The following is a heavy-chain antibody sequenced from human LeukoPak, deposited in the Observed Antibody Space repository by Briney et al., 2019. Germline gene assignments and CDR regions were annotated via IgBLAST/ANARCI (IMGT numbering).Heavy chain of an antibody. D-gene: IGHD2-21*02. CDR1: GSTVSNAW. CDR2: IKTKSEDATI. Sequence: GGSLRLSCVASGSTVSNAWMSWVRQAPGKGLEWVGLIKTKSEDATIDYAAPVRGRFTISRDDSKNTLYLRMNSLKTDDTAVYYCTTGGADTARFGIWGQGTVVTVSS. CDR3: TTGGADTARFGI. J-gene: IGHJ3*02. V-gene: IGHV3-15*01.